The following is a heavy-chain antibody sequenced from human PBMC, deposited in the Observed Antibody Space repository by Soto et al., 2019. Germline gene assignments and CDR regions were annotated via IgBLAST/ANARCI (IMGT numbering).Heavy chain of an antibody. CDR1: GYRFTSYW. CDR2: IYPGDSDV. Sequence: PGESLKISCQGSGYRFTSYWIAWVRQMPGKGLEWVGVIYPGDSDVKYSPSFEGHITISVDRSDSTADLQWTSLKASDTAVYYCATHPGGGGYWGQGTLVTVSS. CDR3: ATHPGGGGY. D-gene: IGHD3-10*01. J-gene: IGHJ4*02. V-gene: IGHV5-51*01.